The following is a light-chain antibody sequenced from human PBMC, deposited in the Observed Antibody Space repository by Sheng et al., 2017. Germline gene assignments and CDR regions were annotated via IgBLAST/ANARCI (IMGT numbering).Light chain of an antibody. V-gene: IGKV3-20*01. CDR2: GAS. J-gene: IGKJ1*01. CDR1: QSVSSSY. CDR3: QQYGSSPCT. Sequence: EIVLTQSPGTLSLSPGERATLSCRASQSVSSSYLAWYQQKPGQAPRLVIYGASSRATGIPDRFSGSASGTDFTLTISRLEPEDFAVYYCQQYGSSPCTFGQGTKVEIK.